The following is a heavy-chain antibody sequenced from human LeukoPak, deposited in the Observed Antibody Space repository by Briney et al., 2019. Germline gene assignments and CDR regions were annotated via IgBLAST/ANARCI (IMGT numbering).Heavy chain of an antibody. CDR3: ARDNRVVVITTRSGYWYFDL. CDR1: GFTFSSYT. CDR2: IYSGGST. D-gene: IGHD3-22*01. V-gene: IGHV3-53*01. J-gene: IGHJ2*01. Sequence: GGSLRLSCAASGFTFSSYTMNWVRQAPGKGLEWVSVIYSGGSTYYADSVKGRFTISRDNSKNTLYLQMNSLRAEDTAVYYCARDNRVVVITTRSGYWYFDLWGRGTLVTVSS.